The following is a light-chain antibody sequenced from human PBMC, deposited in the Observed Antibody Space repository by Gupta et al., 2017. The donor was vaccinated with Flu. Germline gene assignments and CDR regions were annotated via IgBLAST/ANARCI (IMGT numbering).Light chain of an antibody. CDR3: QQYKNWPLT. Sequence: ELVLTQSPATLSVSPGERATLSCRASQTVSSNLAWYQQKPGQATRLLTYGASTRATGIPGRCSGSGSGKEFTITISRLQSEDVAVYYGQQYKNWPLTFGGGTKVEI. J-gene: IGKJ4*01. CDR2: GAS. CDR1: QTVSSN. V-gene: IGKV3D-15*01.